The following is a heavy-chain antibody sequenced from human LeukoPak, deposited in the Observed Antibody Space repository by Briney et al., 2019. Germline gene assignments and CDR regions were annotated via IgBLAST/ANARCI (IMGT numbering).Heavy chain of an antibody. CDR1: GFVFSSSA. CDR3: VQRSPEHYFDY. Sequence: GGSLRLSCAASGFVFSSSAMSWVRQAPGKGLEWVSNFGGSGYGTSYADSVKGRFTISRDNSKNTLYLQMNSLRAEDTAVYFCVQRSPEHYFDYWGQGTLVTVSS. CDR2: FGGSGYGT. V-gene: IGHV3-23*01. J-gene: IGHJ4*02.